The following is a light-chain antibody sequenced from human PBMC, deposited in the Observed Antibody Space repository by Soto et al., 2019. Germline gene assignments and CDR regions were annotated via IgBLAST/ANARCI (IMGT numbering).Light chain of an antibody. CDR1: QGISSY. CDR3: QQLNSYPPLT. Sequence: DIQLTQSPSFLSASVGDRVTITCRASQGISSYLAWYQQKPGKAPKLLIYAASTWESGVPSRFSGSGSGTEFTLTISSLQPKDFVTYFCQQLNSYPPLTFGGGTKVEIK. V-gene: IGKV1-9*01. J-gene: IGKJ4*01. CDR2: AAS.